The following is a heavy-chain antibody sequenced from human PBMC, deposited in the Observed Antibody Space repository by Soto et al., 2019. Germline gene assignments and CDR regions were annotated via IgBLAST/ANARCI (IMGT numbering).Heavy chain of an antibody. CDR2: IYHSGST. D-gene: IGHD1-26*01. CDR1: GGSISSSNW. Sequence: SETLSLTCAVSGGSISSSNWWSWVRQPPGKGLEWIGEIYHSGSTNYNPSLKSRVTISVDKSKNQFSLKLSSVTAADTAVYYCARDRVGATANWFDPWGQGTLVTVSS. V-gene: IGHV4-4*02. CDR3: ARDRVGATANWFDP. J-gene: IGHJ5*02.